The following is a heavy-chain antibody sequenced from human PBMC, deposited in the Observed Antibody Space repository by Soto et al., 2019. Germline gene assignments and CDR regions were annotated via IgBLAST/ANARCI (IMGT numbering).Heavy chain of an antibody. V-gene: IGHV1-69*12. CDR1: GGTFSSYA. Sequence: QVQLVQSGAEVKKPGSSVKVSCKASGGTFSSYAISWVRQAPGQGLEWMGGIIPIFGTANYAQKFQGRVTITADESTSTAYMELSSLRSEDTAVYYCAKPHGSGYDYYYGMDVWGQGTTVTVSS. CDR3: AKPHGSGYDYYYGMDV. J-gene: IGHJ6*02. D-gene: IGHD5-12*01. CDR2: IIPIFGTA.